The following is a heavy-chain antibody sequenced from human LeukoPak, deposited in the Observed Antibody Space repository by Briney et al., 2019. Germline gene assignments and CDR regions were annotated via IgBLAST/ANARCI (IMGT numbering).Heavy chain of an antibody. CDR1: GFTFDDYG. D-gene: IGHD4-17*01. Sequence: GGSLRLSCAASGFTFDDYGMSWVRQAPGKGLDWVSGINWNGGSTGYADSVKGRFTISRDNAKNSLYLQMNSLRAEDTALYYCARERLTTVTGEFDYWGQGTLVTVSS. V-gene: IGHV3-20*04. CDR2: INWNGGST. CDR3: ARERLTTVTGEFDY. J-gene: IGHJ4*02.